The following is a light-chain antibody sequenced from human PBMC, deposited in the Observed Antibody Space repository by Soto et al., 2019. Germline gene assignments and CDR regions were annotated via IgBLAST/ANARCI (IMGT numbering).Light chain of an antibody. CDR1: QSIGSN. CDR2: DAS. V-gene: IGKV3-15*01. CDR3: QQYYEWTWYT. J-gene: IGKJ2*01. Sequence: EIVMTQSPLTLPAFPGERAIFSCRASQSIGSNMAWYPQKPRQSPRLLVNDASTMVTAIRARFSGSVSGTDFSLRVNAEQPDNFAVHYCQQYYEWTWYTFGQGTKVDI.